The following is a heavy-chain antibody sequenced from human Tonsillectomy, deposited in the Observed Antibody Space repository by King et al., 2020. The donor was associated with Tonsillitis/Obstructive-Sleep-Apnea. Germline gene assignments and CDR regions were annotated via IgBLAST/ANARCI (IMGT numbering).Heavy chain of an antibody. V-gene: IGHV3-53*01. J-gene: IGHJ4*02. Sequence: QLVQSGGGLIQPGGSLRLSCAASGFTVSGNSMSWVRQAPGTGLEWVSVIYSVGSTYYADSVKGRFTISRDNSKNTLDFQMNSLSAEDTAAYYCAREMDVGAYDYWGQGTLVTVSS. CDR3: AREMDVGAYDY. CDR1: GFTVSGNS. D-gene: IGHD1-26*01. CDR2: IYSVGST.